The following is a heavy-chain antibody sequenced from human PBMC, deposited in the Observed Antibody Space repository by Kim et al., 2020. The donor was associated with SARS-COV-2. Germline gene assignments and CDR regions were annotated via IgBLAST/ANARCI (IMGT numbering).Heavy chain of an antibody. D-gene: IGHD2-2*01. CDR3: ARHAGSRTSYFEH. CDR1: GLTFGDFA. Sequence: GGSLRLSCTTSGLTFGDFALTWVRQAPGKGLEWVGSIRSKPDGGTTEYAASVKGRFTISRDDSKSVAYLQLNSLPTEDAAMYYCARHAGSRTSYFEHWGQGTLVTVSA. CDR2: IRSKPDGGTT. J-gene: IGHJ4*02. V-gene: IGHV3-49*04.